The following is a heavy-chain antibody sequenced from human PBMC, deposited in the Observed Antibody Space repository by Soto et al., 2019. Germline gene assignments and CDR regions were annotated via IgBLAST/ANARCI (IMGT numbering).Heavy chain of an antibody. CDR3: AREVTGSDEFSDSSSSYYFDY. J-gene: IGHJ4*02. V-gene: IGHV4-59*01. D-gene: IGHD6-6*01. CDR1: GGSISSYY. CDR2: IYYSGST. Sequence: SETLSLTCTVSGGSISSYYWSWIRQPPGKGLEWIGYIYYSGSTNYNPSLKSRVTISVDTSKNQFSLKLSSVTAADTAVYYCAREVTGSDEFSDSSSSYYFDYWGQGTLVTVS.